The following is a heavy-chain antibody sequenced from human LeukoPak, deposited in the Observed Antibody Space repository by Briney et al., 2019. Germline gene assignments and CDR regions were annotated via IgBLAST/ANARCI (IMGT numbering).Heavy chain of an antibody. J-gene: IGHJ4*02. V-gene: IGHV3-11*01. D-gene: IGHD3-10*01. Sequence: GGSLXLSCAASGFTFSDYYMSWIRQAPGKGLEWVSYISSSGSTIYYADSVKGRFTISRDNAKNSLYLQMNSLRAEDTAVYYCARDRHYYGSGSYRQRFDYWGQGTLVTVSS. CDR2: ISSSGSTI. CDR3: ARDRHYYGSGSYRQRFDY. CDR1: GFTFSDYY.